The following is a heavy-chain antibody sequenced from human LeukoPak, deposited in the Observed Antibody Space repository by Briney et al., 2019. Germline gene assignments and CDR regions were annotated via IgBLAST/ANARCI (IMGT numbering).Heavy chain of an antibody. J-gene: IGHJ4*02. D-gene: IGHD4-11*01. Sequence: GASVKVSCKASGYTFTSYGISWVRQAPGQGLEWMGWISAYNGNTNYAQKLQGRVTMTTDTSTSTAYMELRSLRSDDTAVYYCARDYLRTGTTDLDYWGQGTLVTVSS. CDR2: ISAYNGNT. V-gene: IGHV1-18*01. CDR3: ARDYLRTGTTDLDY. CDR1: GYTFTSYG.